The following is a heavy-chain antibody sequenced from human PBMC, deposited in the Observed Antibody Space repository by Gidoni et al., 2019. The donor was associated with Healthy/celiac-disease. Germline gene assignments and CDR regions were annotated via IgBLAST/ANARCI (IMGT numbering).Heavy chain of an antibody. CDR2: IYWNDDT. V-gene: IGHV2-5*01. CDR1: VFSLITRGVG. D-gene: IGHD6-13*01. Sequence: QITLKESGPTLVKPTQTLTLTCTFSVFSLITRGVGVGWIRQPPGKALEWLALIYWNDDTRYSTSLKSRLTITKDTSKNQVVLTMTNMDPVDTATYYCAQAYSSSWPYYYYGMDVWGQGTTVTVSS. J-gene: IGHJ6*02. CDR3: AQAYSSSWPYYYYGMDV.